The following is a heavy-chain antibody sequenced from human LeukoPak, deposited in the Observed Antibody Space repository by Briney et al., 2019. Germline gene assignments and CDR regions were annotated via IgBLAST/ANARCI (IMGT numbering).Heavy chain of an antibody. CDR1: GLTFSSYS. CDR3: AREMYYYESSGYQIPNFDF. D-gene: IGHD3-22*01. CDR2: ISSSSSYI. Sequence: GRSLRLSCAASGLTFSSYSMNWVRQAPGKGLEWVSSISSSSSYIFYADSVKGRFTISRDNDKNSMYLQMNSLRAEHTAVCYCAREMYYYESSGYQIPNFDFWGQRALVTV. J-gene: IGHJ4*02. V-gene: IGHV3-21*01.